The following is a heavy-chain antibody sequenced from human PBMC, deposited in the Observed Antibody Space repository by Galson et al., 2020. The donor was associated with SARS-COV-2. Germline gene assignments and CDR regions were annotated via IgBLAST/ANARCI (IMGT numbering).Heavy chain of an antibody. CDR1: GFTFSSYW. Sequence: GGSLRLSCAASGFTFSSYWMSWVRQAPGKGLEWVANIKQDGSEKYYVDSVKGRFTISRDNAKNSLYLQMNSLRAEDTAVYYCARSGFSGSYDVTASFDIWGQGTMVTVSS. D-gene: IGHD1-26*01. CDR2: IKQDGSEK. J-gene: IGHJ3*02. V-gene: IGHV3-7*03. CDR3: ARSGFSGSYDVTASFDI.